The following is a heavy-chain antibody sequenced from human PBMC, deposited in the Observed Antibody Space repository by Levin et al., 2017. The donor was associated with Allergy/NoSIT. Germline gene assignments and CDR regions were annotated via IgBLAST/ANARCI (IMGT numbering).Heavy chain of an antibody. Sequence: GESLKISCAASGFTFSDYYMSWIRQAPGKGLEWVSYISSSSSYTNYADSVKGRFTISRDNAKNSLYLQMNSLRAEDTAVYYCANFPGRGAFDIWGQGTMVTVSS. J-gene: IGHJ3*02. V-gene: IGHV3-11*03. CDR2: ISSSSSYT. D-gene: IGHD3-10*01. CDR1: GFTFSDYY. CDR3: ANFPGRGAFDI.